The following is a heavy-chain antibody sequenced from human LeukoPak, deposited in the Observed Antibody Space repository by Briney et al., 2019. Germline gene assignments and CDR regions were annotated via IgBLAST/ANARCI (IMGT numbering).Heavy chain of an antibody. CDR1: GGSISSYY. Sequence: SETLSLTCTVSGGSISSYYWSWIRQPPGKGLEWMGYMYNSGSTNYNPSLKSRVTISVDTSKNQFSLKLSSVTAADTAVYYCARGGSIFGVVLDYWGQGTLVTVSS. CDR3: ARGGSIFGVVLDY. J-gene: IGHJ4*02. CDR2: MYNSGST. D-gene: IGHD3-3*01. V-gene: IGHV4-59*01.